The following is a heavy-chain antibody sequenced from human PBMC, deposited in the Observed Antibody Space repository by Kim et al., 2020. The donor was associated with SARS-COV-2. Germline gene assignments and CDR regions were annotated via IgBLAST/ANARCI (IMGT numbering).Heavy chain of an antibody. Sequence: GGSLRLSCAASGFTFSSYAMHWVRQAPGKGLEWVAVISYDGSNKYYADSVKGRFTISRDNSKNTLYLQMNSLRAEDTAVYYCARSMVRGVQPFDYWGQGTLVTVSS. CDR3: ARSMVRGVQPFDY. V-gene: IGHV3-30*04. CDR1: GFTFSSYA. D-gene: IGHD3-10*01. J-gene: IGHJ4*02. CDR2: ISYDGSNK.